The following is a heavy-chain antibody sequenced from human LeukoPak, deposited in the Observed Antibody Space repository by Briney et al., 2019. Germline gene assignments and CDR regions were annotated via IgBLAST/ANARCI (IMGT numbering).Heavy chain of an antibody. V-gene: IGHV3-21*01. CDR3: ARDLKYYDFWSGYYALGGVDY. Sequence: PGGSLRLSCAASGFTFSSYSMNWVRQAPGKGLEWVSSISSSSSYIYYADSVKGRFTISRDNAKNSLYLQMNSLRAEDTAVYYCARDLKYYDFWSGYYALGGVDYWGQGTLVTVSS. J-gene: IGHJ4*02. D-gene: IGHD3-3*01. CDR1: GFTFSSYS. CDR2: ISSSSSYI.